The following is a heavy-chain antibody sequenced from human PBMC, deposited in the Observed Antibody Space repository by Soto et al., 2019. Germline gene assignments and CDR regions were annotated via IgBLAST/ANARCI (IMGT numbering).Heavy chain of an antibody. V-gene: IGHV4-31*03. Sequence: QVQLQESGPGLVKPSQTLSLTCTVSGGSISSGGYYWSWIRQHPGKGLEWIGYIYYSGSTYYNPSLKSRVTMSVDTSKNQFSLKLSSVTAADTAVYYCARDGSDYYYYYGMDVWGQGTTVTVSS. CDR3: ARDGSDYYYYYGMDV. J-gene: IGHJ6*02. CDR1: GGSISSGGYY. CDR2: IYYSGST.